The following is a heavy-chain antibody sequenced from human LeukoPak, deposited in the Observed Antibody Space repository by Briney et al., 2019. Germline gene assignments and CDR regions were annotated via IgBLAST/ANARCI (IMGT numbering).Heavy chain of an antibody. Sequence: GGSLRLSCAASGFTFSSYAMHWVRQAPGKGLEYVSAISSNGGSTYYANSVKGRFTISRDNSKNTLYLQMGSLRAEDMAVYYCARDGDYYDSSGYYYARPHYFDYWGQGTLVTVSS. CDR1: GFTFSSYA. J-gene: IGHJ4*02. CDR3: ARDGDYYDSSGYYYARPHYFDY. D-gene: IGHD3-22*01. CDR2: ISSNGGST. V-gene: IGHV3-64*01.